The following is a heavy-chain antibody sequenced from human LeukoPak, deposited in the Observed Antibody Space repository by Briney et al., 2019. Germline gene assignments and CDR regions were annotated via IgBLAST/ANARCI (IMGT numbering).Heavy chain of an antibody. J-gene: IGHJ4*02. CDR3: ARERGQYSSSWYPPSYYFDY. CDR1: GYTFTGYY. Sequence: ASVKVSCKASGYTFTGYYMHWVRQAPGQGLEWMGWINPNSGGTNYAQKFQGWVTMTRDTSISTAYMELSRLRSDDTAVYYCARERGQYSSSWYPPSYYFDYWGQGTLVTVSS. D-gene: IGHD6-13*01. CDR2: INPNSGGT. V-gene: IGHV1-2*04.